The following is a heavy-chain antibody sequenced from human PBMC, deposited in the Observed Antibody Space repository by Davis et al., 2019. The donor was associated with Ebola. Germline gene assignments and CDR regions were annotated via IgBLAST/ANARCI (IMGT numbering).Heavy chain of an antibody. D-gene: IGHD4-17*01. Sequence: ASVKVSCTASGYTFTDYYVHWVRQAPGQGLEWMGWINPNSGSTNFAQKFQGWVTMTRDTSISTAYMELSSLKSDDTAVYYCAREGAAQGYGDYGLGYYYYYGMDVWGQGTTVTVSS. V-gene: IGHV1-2*04. CDR2: INPNSGST. J-gene: IGHJ6*02. CDR3: AREGAAQGYGDYGLGYYYYYGMDV. CDR1: GYTFTDYY.